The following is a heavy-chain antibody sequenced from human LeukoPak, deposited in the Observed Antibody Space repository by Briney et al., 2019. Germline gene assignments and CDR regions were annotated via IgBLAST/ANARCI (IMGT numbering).Heavy chain of an antibody. J-gene: IGHJ6*03. V-gene: IGHV3-30*02. CDR2: IRYNGNNQ. CDR1: GFTFNNYG. D-gene: IGHD3-10*01. Sequence: PGGSLRLSCAASGFTFNNYGMQWVRQAPGKGLEWVAFIRYNGNNQYYADSVKGRFTISRDNSKNTLYLQMNSLKGDDPAVYYCAKDSAFYYIDVWGKGTTVIISS. CDR3: AKDSAFYYIDV.